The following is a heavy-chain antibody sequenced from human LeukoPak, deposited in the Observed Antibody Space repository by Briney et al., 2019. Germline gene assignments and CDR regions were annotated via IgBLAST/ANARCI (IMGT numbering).Heavy chain of an antibody. CDR1: GGSISSSSYY. Sequence: PSETLSLTCTVSGGSISSSSYYWGWIRQPPGKGLEWIGSIYYSGSTYYNPSLKSRVTISVDTSKNQFSLKLSSVTAADTAVYYCARDAGVGFYYDSSGPVPPLWGQGTLVTVSS. J-gene: IGHJ4*02. V-gene: IGHV4-39*07. CDR3: ARDAGVGFYYDSSGPVPPL. CDR2: IYYSGST. D-gene: IGHD3-22*01.